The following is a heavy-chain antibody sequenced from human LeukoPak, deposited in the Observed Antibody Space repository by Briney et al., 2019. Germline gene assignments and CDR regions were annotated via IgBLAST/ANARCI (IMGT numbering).Heavy chain of an antibody. J-gene: IGHJ3*02. CDR1: GFTFDDYA. D-gene: IGHD1-1*01. CDR2: ISWNSGSI. Sequence: GRSLRLSCAASGFTFDDYAMRWVRQAPGKGLEWVSGISWNSGSIGYADSVKGRFTISRDNAKNSLYLQMNRLRADDTALYYCAKDIRQLEPSYAFDIWGQGTMVTVSS. CDR3: AKDIRQLEPSYAFDI. V-gene: IGHV3-9*01.